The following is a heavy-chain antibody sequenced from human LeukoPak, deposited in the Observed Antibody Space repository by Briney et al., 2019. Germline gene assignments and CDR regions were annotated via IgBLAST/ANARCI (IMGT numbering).Heavy chain of an antibody. CDR2: IYYSGST. CDR1: GGSISSYY. J-gene: IGHJ5*02. Sequence: SETLSLTCTVSGGSISSYYCSWIRQPPGKGLEWIGYIYYSGSTNYNPSLKSRVTISVDTSKNQFSLKLSSVTAADTAVYYCARADIVVVVAATPGASWFDPWGQGTLVTVSS. CDR3: ARADIVVVVAATPGASWFDP. V-gene: IGHV4-59*01. D-gene: IGHD2-15*01.